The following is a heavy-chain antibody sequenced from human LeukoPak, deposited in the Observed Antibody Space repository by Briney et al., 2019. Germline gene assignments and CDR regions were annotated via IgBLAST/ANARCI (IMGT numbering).Heavy chain of an antibody. CDR1: GGSISSSPYY. CDR3: ARDTRTAQGFDY. V-gene: IGHV4-39*07. CDR2: IFQSGHT. J-gene: IGHJ4*02. D-gene: IGHD2-15*01. Sequence: SETLSLTCTVSGGSISSSPYYWGWIRQPPGKGLEWTGSIFQSGHTYYSPSLKSRVTISVDTSNNRFSLSLSAVTAADTAIDYCARDTRTAQGFDYWGQGILVTVSS.